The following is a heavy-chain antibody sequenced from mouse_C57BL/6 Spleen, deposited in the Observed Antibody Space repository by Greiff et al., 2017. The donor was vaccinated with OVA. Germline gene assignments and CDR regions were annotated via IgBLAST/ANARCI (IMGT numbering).Heavy chain of an antibody. CDR2: ISSGGSYT. CDR3: ARQVITTEYYFDY. J-gene: IGHJ2*01. V-gene: IGHV5-6*01. Sequence: VQLQQSGGDLVKPGGSLKLSCAASGFTFSSYGMSWVRQTPDKRLEWVATISSGGSYTYYPDSVKGRFTISRDNAKNTLYLQMSSLKSEDTAMYYCARQVITTEYYFDYWGQGTTLTVSS. D-gene: IGHD1-1*01. CDR1: GFTFSSYG.